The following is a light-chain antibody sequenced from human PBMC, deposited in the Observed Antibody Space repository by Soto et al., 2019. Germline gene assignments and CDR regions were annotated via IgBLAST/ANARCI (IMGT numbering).Light chain of an antibody. CDR2: EVT. J-gene: IGLJ2*01. V-gene: IGLV2-8*01. CDR1: SSDVGGYNY. CDR3: SSYAGFNNYVV. Sequence: QSVLTQPPSASGSPGQSVTISCTGTSSDVGGYNYVSWYQQYPGKAPKLMIYEVTKRPSGVPDRFSGSKSGNTASLNVSGLQAEDEADYYCSSYAGFNNYVVFGGGTKLTVL.